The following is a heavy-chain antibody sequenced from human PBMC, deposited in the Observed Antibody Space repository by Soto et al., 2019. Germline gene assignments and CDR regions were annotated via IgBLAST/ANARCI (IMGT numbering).Heavy chain of an antibody. V-gene: IGHV3-23*01. CDR2: ISGGGTYT. CDR3: AKEYSSRKKEGYFFDH. CDR1: GFTFNNFG. D-gene: IGHD6-13*01. J-gene: IGHJ4*02. Sequence: EVLLLESGGGLVQPGGSLRLSCAASGFTFNNFGMNWVRQAPGKGLECVSAISGGGTYTSYADSVKGRFTISRDNSKNTLYLQMKRLGADDTAVYYCAKEYSSRKKEGYFFDHWRQGTLVTVSS.